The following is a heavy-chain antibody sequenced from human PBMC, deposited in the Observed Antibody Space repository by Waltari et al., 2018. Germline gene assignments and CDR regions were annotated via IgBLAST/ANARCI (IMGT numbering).Heavy chain of an antibody. CDR2: IKGDGTET. CDR1: GFSLSDDW. D-gene: IGHD3-10*01. CDR3: ARQGSWTFDI. Sequence: EVQMVESGGGLVQPGGSLRLSCVVPGFSLSDDWRSWVRQAPGRGLEWLGNIKGDGTETFHVDSVKGRFTISRDNARNTLFLQMNNLGAGDTAVFYCARQGSWTFDIWGQGTVVTVSS. J-gene: IGHJ3*02. V-gene: IGHV3-7*01.